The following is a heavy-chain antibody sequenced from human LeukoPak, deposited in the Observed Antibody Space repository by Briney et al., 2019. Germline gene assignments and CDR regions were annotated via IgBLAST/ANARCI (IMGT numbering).Heavy chain of an antibody. V-gene: IGHV4-61*02. Sequence: SETLSLTCTVSGDSISSGSYYWSWIRQPAGKGLEFIGRIHTGGGTNYIPSLKSRVTISTYTSKNQFSLRLTSVTAADTASYHCARRGDAWDIRYSFDVWGPGTKVVVSS. J-gene: IGHJ3*01. CDR1: GDSISSGSYY. D-gene: IGHD5-12*01. CDR2: IHTGGGT. CDR3: ARRGDAWDIRYSFDV.